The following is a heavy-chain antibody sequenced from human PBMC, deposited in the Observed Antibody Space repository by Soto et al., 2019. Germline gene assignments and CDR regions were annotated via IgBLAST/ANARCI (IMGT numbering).Heavy chain of an antibody. D-gene: IGHD6-13*01. CDR2: IYYSGST. Sequence: PSETLSLTCTVSGGSISSYFWSWIRQPPGKGLEWIGYIYYSGSTNYNPSLKSRVTISVHTCKNQFSLKLSSVTASDTAVYYCARDRWLDTSSWQNYYYNGMDVWGQGNTVTVSS. J-gene: IGHJ6*02. V-gene: IGHV4-59*01. CDR3: ARDRWLDTSSWQNYYYNGMDV. CDR1: GGSISSYF.